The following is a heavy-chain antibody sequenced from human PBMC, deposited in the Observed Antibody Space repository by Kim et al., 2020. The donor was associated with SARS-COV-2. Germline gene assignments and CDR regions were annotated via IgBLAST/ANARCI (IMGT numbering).Heavy chain of an antibody. Sequence: TDYHPSLRSRVTMSVDRSNNQFSRKLASVTAADTAVYYCAREVDSHWYFDLWGRGALVTVSS. CDR2: T. V-gene: IGHV4-30-2*01. J-gene: IGHJ2*01. D-gene: IGHD5-12*01. CDR3: AREVDSHWYFDL.